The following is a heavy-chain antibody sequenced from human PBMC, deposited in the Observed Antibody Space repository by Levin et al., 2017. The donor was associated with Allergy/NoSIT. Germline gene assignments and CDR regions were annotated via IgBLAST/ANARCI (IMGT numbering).Heavy chain of an antibody. CDR3: ARDPSGYADTTHAVDY. D-gene: IGHD5-12*01. V-gene: IGHV3-48*03. J-gene: IGHJ4*02. CDR1: GFTFSSYE. Sequence: GGSLRLSCAASGFTFSSYEMNWVRQAPGKGLEWVSYISSSGGTIYYADSVKGRFTISRDNAKNSLYLQMNSLRAEDTAVYYCARDPSGYADTTHAVDYWGQGTLVTVSS. CDR2: ISSSGGTI.